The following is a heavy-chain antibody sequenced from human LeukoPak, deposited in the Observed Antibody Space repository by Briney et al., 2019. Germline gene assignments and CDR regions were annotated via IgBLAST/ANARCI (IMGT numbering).Heavy chain of an antibody. V-gene: IGHV3-33*06. CDR1: GFTFSNSD. CDR3: AKGGHCTSTSCYYLDS. CDR2: IWDNGNNK. D-gene: IGHD2-2*01. Sequence: GSSLRLSCAASGFTFSNSDMHWVRQAPGKGLEWVAVIWDNGNNKYYGDSVNGRFTISRDNSKNTLHLQMNSLRPEDSAIYYCAKGGHCTSTSCYYLDSWGQGALVTVSA. J-gene: IGHJ4*02.